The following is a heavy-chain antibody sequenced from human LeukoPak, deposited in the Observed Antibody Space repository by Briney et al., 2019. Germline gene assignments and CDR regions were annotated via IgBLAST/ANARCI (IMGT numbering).Heavy chain of an antibody. CDR3: ARGQFWRGSEIRV. V-gene: IGHV4-61*02. D-gene: IGHD1-26*01. CDR2: IYTSGST. Sequence: SETLSLTCTVSGGSISSGSYYWSWIRQPAGKGLEWIGRIYTSGSTNYNPSLKSRVTISIDTSRNQFSLNVTSMTAADTAMYYCARGQFWRGSEIRVWGQGTLVTVSS. J-gene: IGHJ4*02. CDR1: GGSISSGSYY.